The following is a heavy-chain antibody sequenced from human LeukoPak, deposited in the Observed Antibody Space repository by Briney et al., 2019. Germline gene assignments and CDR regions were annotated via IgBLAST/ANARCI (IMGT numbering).Heavy chain of an antibody. D-gene: IGHD6-13*01. V-gene: IGHV3-23*01. J-gene: IGHJ4*02. CDR3: ARDRSSTWSSLDY. CDR1: GFTFSSYA. CDR2: INGAGDST. Sequence: PGGSLRLSCTASGFTFSSYAMSWVRQAPGVGLEWVSAINGAGDSTWYADSVKGRFTISRDNSKNTLYMQMNSLSAEDTAVYSCARDRSSTWSSLDYWGQGTLVTVSS.